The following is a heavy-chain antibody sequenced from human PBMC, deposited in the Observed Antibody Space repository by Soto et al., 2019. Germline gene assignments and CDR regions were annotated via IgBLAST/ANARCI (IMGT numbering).Heavy chain of an antibody. V-gene: IGHV3-11*06. CDR1: GFTFSDYY. Sequence: XGSLRLSCAASGFTFSDYYMSWIRQAPGKGLEWVSYISSSSSYTNYADSVKGRFTISRDNAKNSLYLQMNSLRAEDTAVYYCARDQGYGGNSDYDAFDILGQGTMVIVSS. J-gene: IGHJ3*02. CDR3: ARDQGYGGNSDYDAFDI. D-gene: IGHD4-17*01. CDR2: ISSSSSYT.